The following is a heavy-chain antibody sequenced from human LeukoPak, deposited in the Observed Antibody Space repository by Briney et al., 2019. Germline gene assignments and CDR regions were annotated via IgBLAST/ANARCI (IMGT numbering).Heavy chain of an antibody. CDR2: ISAYNGNT. CDR3: ARRYYYGSGTLGAFDI. Sequence: ASVKVSCKASGYTFTSYDISWVRQAPGQGLEWMGWISAYNGNTNYALTLQGRVTMTTDTSTSTAYMELRSLRSDDTAVYYCARRYYYGSGTLGAFDIWGQGTMVTVSS. J-gene: IGHJ3*02. V-gene: IGHV1-18*01. D-gene: IGHD3-10*01. CDR1: GYTFTSYD.